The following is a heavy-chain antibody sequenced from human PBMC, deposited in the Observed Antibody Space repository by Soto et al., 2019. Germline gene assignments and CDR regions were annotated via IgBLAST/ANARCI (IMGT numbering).Heavy chain of an antibody. Sequence: EVQLVESGGGLVQPGGSLRLSCVDSGFTFSPFWMSWVRQAPGKGLEWVAIIKDDGVDELYLEAVRGRFRISRDNAKKSLFLAMDSLRVEDTAVYYCAGGSGWISDSWGQGTLVTVSS. V-gene: IGHV3-7*05. CDR2: IKDDGVDE. CDR1: GFTFSPFW. CDR3: AGGSGWISDS. J-gene: IGHJ4*02. D-gene: IGHD6-19*01.